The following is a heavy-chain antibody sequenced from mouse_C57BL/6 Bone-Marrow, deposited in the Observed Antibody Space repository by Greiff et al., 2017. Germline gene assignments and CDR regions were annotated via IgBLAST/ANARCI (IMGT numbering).Heavy chain of an antibody. D-gene: IGHD2-2*01. CDR3: ARGYLDY. V-gene: IGHV5-17*01. CDR1: GFTFSDYG. Sequence: EVKLMESGGGLVKPGGSLKLSCAASGFTFSDYGMHWVRQAPEKGLEWVAYISSGSSTIYYADTVKGRFTISRDNAKNTMFLQMTSLRSEDRAMYYCARGYLDYWGQGTTLTVSS. CDR2: ISSGSSTI. J-gene: IGHJ2*01.